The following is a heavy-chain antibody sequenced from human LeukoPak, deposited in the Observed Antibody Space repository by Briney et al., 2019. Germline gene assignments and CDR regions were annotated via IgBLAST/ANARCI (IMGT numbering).Heavy chain of an antibody. CDR3: AKDLYNYGSGSFEY. CDR2: MNPNSGNT. J-gene: IGHJ4*02. CDR1: GYTFTSYD. V-gene: IGHV1-8*03. Sequence: ASVKVSCKASGYTFTSYDTNWVRQATGQGLEWMGWMNPNSGNTGYAQKFQGRVTITRNTSISTAYMELSSLRSEDTAVYYCAKDLYNYGSGSFEYWGQGTLVTVSS. D-gene: IGHD3-10*01.